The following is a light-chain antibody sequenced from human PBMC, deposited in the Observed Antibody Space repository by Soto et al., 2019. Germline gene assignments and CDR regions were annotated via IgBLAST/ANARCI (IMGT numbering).Light chain of an antibody. CDR1: QSISSW. CDR2: KAS. CDR3: QHYNSYSEA. V-gene: IGKV1-5*03. Sequence: DIQMTQSPSTLSSSVGDSVTITCRASQSISSWLAWYQQKPGKAPKLLIYKASTLKSGVPSRFRGSGSGTDFTLTISSLQPDDFETYYCQHYNSYSEAFGQGTKVDIK. J-gene: IGKJ1*01.